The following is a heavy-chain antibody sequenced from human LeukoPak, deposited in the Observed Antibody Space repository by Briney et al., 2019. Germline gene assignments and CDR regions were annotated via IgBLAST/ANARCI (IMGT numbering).Heavy chain of an antibody. CDR2: IYYSGST. CDR3: ARVRGSYYRNYFDY. D-gene: IGHD1-26*01. J-gene: IGHJ4*02. Sequence: SETLSLTCTVSGGSISSSSYYWGWIRQPPGKGLEWIGSIYYSGSTYYNPSLKSRVTISVDTSKNQFSLKLSSVTAADTAVYYCARVRGSYYRNYFDYWGQGTLVTVSS. CDR1: GGSISSSSYY. V-gene: IGHV4-39*07.